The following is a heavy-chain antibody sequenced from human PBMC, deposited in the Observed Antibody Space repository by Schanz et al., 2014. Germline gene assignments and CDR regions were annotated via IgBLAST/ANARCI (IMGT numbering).Heavy chain of an antibody. CDR2: ISVYTGNT. J-gene: IGHJ5*02. D-gene: IGHD3-9*01. CDR1: GYTFTTYA. V-gene: IGHV1-18*01. CDR3: AKAEYDILTDSYSRLDP. Sequence: VQLVQSGAEVKKPGASVRVSCKASGYTFTTYAMSWVRQAPGQGLEWVGWISVYTGNTKYGQKVQGRVTMTADTSTNTAYMELRSLRSDGTAVYYCAKAEYDILTDSYSRLDPWGQGTLVTVSS.